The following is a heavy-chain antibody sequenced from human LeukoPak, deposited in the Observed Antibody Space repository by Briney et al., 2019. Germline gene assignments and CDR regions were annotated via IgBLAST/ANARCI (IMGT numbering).Heavy chain of an antibody. D-gene: IGHD6-19*01. V-gene: IGHV3-23*01. CDR2: ISDSGGDT. CDR3: VKVGGGSGWYWSP. Sequence: GGSLRLSCTGSGFTFSNYVMSWVRQAPGRRLEWVSSISDSGGDTDYADSVKGRFTISRDNSKNTLFLQMNILRVEDTAVYYCVKVGGGSGWYWSPWGQGTLVTVSS. CDR1: GFTFSNYV. J-gene: IGHJ5*02.